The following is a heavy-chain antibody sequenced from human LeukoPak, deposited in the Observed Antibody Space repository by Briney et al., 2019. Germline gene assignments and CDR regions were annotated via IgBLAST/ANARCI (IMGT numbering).Heavy chain of an antibody. CDR1: GFTFSDYY. J-gene: IGHJ3*02. CDR3: VRDRAMVRGDINAFDI. Sequence: GGSLRLSCAASGFTFSDYYMSWIRQAPGKGLEWVSCISSSGSTIYYADSVKGRFTISRDNAKNSLYLQMNSLRAEDTALYHCVRDRAMVRGDINAFDIWGQGTMVTVSS. D-gene: IGHD3-10*01. V-gene: IGHV3-11*01. CDR2: ISSSGSTI.